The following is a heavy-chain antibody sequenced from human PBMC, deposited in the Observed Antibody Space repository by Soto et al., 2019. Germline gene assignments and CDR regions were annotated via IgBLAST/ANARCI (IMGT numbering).Heavy chain of an antibody. D-gene: IGHD6-13*01. Sequence: GGSLRLSCAASGFTFSSYSMNWVRQAPGKGLEWVSYVTSSSSSIYYADSVKGRFTISRDNAKNSLYLQMNSLRAEDTAVYYCARDLGSSWYPEYFQHWGQGTLVTVSS. CDR1: GFTFSSYS. CDR3: ARDLGSSWYPEYFQH. CDR2: VTSSSSSI. V-gene: IGHV3-48*01. J-gene: IGHJ1*01.